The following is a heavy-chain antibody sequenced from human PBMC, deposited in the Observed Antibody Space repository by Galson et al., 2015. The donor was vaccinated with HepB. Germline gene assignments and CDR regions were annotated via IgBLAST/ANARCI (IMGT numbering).Heavy chain of an antibody. D-gene: IGHD3-22*01. CDR2: IRSKANSYAT. CDR3: TRHLYDSSGTPHARTYGMDV. J-gene: IGHJ6*02. V-gene: IGHV3-73*01. CDR1: GFTFSGSA. Sequence: SLRLSCAASGFTFSGSAMHWVRQASGKGLEWVGRIRSKANSYATAYAASVKGRSTISRDDSKNTAYLQMNSLKTEDTAVYYCTRHLYDSSGTPHARTYGMDVWGQGTTVTVSS.